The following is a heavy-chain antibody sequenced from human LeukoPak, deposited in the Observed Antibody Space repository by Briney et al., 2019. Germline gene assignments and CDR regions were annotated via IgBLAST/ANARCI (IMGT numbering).Heavy chain of an antibody. CDR2: IGGTT. CDR1: GFTFDDYA. CDR3: AKSRTTREYSFDY. Sequence: GGSLRLSCAASGFTFDDYAMHWVRQAPGKGLEWVSAIGGTTYYADSVKGRFTISRDTSKNTLYLQMDSLRAEDTAVYYCAKSRTTREYSFDYWGQGTLVTVSS. J-gene: IGHJ4*02. V-gene: IGHV3-23*01. D-gene: IGHD4-17*01.